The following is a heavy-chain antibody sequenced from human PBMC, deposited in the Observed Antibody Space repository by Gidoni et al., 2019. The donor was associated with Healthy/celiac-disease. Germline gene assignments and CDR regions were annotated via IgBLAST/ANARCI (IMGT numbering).Heavy chain of an antibody. V-gene: IGHV1-46*03. CDR2: INPSGGST. CDR3: ARHPDYYDSSLTGDY. Sequence: LVQSGAEVKKPGASVKVSCKASGYTFTSYYMHWVRQAPGQGLEWMGIINPSGGSTSYAQKFQGRVTMTRDTSTSTVYMELSSLRYEDTAVYYCARHPDYYDSSLTGDYWGQGTLVTVSS. J-gene: IGHJ4*02. CDR1: GYTFTSYY. D-gene: IGHD3-22*01.